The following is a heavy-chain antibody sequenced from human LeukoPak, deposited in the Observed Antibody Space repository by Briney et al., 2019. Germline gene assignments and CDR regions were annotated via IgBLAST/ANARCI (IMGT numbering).Heavy chain of an antibody. CDR1: GGSISSSSAY. CDR3: VSPRGFSYGYFDY. D-gene: IGHD5-18*01. CDR2: IYYSKNT. Sequence: PSETLSLTCTVSGGSISSSSAYWGRIRQPPGQGLVWIGSIYYSKNTYYNPSLKSRVTISADTSKNQFSLTLGSVSATDTAVYYCVSPRGFSYGYFDYWGQGTLVTVSS. J-gene: IGHJ4*02. V-gene: IGHV4-39*01.